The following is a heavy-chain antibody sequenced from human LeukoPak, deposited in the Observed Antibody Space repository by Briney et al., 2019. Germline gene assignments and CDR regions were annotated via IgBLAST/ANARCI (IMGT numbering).Heavy chain of an antibody. CDR3: AKDQSSNWDFDY. CDR1: GGSINSSSYY. J-gene: IGHJ4*02. V-gene: IGHV4-61*02. Sequence: SETLSVTCTVSGGSINSSSYYWSWIRQPAGKGLEWIGRIHTSGSTNYNPSLKSRVTISIDTSKNQFSLKLSSVTAADTAVYYCAKDQSSNWDFDYWGQGTLVTVSS. CDR2: IHTSGST. D-gene: IGHD6-13*01.